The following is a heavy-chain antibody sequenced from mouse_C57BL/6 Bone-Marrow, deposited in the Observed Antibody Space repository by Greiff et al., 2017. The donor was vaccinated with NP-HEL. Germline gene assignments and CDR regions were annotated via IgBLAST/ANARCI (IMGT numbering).Heavy chain of an antibody. CDR3: AKRGTMVTTYYAMDY. CDR1: GFSLTSYG. Sequence: QVQLQQSGPGLVQPSQSLSITCTVSGFSLTSYGVHWVRQSPGKGLEWLGVIWRGGSTDHNAAFMSRLSITKDNSKSQVFFKMNSLQADDTAIYYCAKRGTMVTTYYAMDYWGQGTSVTVSS. V-gene: IGHV2-5*01. J-gene: IGHJ4*01. D-gene: IGHD2-2*01. CDR2: IWRGGST.